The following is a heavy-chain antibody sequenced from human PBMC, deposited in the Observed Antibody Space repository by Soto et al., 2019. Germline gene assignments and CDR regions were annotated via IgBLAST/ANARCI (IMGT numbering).Heavy chain of an antibody. J-gene: IGHJ3*02. D-gene: IGHD6-13*01. CDR3: ASDYGYSSSWYGMAAFDI. CDR2: IIPIFGTA. Sequence: GASVKVSCKASVGTFSSYAISWVRQAPGQGLEWMGGIIPIFGTANYAQKFQGRVTITADESTSTAYMELSSLRSEDTAVYYCASDYGYSSSWYGMAAFDIWGQGTMVTVSS. V-gene: IGHV1-69*13. CDR1: VGTFSSYA.